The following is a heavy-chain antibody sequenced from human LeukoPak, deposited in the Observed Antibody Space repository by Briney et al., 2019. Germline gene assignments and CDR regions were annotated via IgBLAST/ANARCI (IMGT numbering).Heavy chain of an antibody. CDR1: GYSISSGYY. Sequence: SETLSLTCTVSGYSISSGYYWDWIRQPPGKGLEWIGTLSHSGSSYYNPSLKSRVTISVDTSKNQFSLKLSSVTAADTAVYYCARVQDSSSPPVNWFDPWGQGTLVTVSS. CDR3: ARVQDSSSPPVNWFDP. D-gene: IGHD6-13*01. CDR2: LSHSGSS. J-gene: IGHJ5*02. V-gene: IGHV4-38-2*02.